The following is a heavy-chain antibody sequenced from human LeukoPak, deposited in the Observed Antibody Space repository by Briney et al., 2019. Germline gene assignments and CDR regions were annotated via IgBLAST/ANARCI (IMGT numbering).Heavy chain of an antibody. J-gene: IGHJ4*02. CDR2: ISAYNGQT. CDR1: GYTVTKFG. CDR3: ARESNYYDTRGYQTYYFDY. V-gene: IGHV1-18*01. Sequence: GASVKVSCKASGYTVTKFGISWVRQAPGQGLEWLGWISAYNGQTHYAQKFQGRVTMTTDSSTNTAYMDLLSLRSDDTAVYHCARESNYYDTRGYQTYYFDYWGQGTLVTVSS. D-gene: IGHD3-22*01.